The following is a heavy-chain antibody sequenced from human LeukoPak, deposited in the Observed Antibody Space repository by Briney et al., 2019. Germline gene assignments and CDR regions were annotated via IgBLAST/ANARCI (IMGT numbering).Heavy chain of an antibody. CDR1: GGSIGSNY. Sequence: PSETLSPTCTVSGGSIGSNYWTWIRQPPGKGLEYIGYIYYTGGTNYNPSLKSRVTISVDTSKNQFSLKLISVTAADTAVYFCAKYGNSGWVIDNWGQGTLVTVSS. CDR3: AKYGNSGWVIDN. D-gene: IGHD6-19*01. J-gene: IGHJ4*02. CDR2: IYYTGGT. V-gene: IGHV4-59*08.